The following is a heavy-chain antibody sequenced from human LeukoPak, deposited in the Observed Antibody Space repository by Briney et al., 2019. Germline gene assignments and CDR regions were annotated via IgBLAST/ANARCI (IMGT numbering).Heavy chain of an antibody. CDR1: GFTFSSYG. Sequence: PGGSLRLSCAASGFTFSSYGMHWVRQAPGKGLEWVAVISYDGSNKYYADSVKGRFTISRDNSKNTLYLQMNSLRAEDTAVYYSSKDWGPNSSSWTLASYYYYAIDVWGQGTTVTVSS. CDR3: SKDWGPNSSSWTLASYYYYAIDV. V-gene: IGHV3-30*18. CDR2: ISYDGSNK. D-gene: IGHD6-13*01. J-gene: IGHJ6*02.